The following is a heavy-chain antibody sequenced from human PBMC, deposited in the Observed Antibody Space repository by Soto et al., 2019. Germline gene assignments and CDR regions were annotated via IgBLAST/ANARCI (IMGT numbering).Heavy chain of an antibody. CDR2: ISWDGGST. J-gene: IGHJ5*02. CDR1: GFTFDDYA. CDR3: AKGGYCSSTSCRKSRAPRDP. Sequence: EVQLVESGGVVVQPGGSLRLSCAASGFTFDDYAMHWVRQAPGKGLEWVSLISWDGGSTYYADSVKGRFTISRDNSKNSLYLQMNSLRAEDTALYYCAKGGYCSSTSCRKSRAPRDPWGQGTLVTVSS. V-gene: IGHV3-43D*04. D-gene: IGHD2-2*01.